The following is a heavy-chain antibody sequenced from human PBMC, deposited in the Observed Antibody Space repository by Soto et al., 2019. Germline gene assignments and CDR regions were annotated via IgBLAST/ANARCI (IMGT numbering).Heavy chain of an antibody. V-gene: IGHV3-30-3*01. CDR2: ISYDGSNK. D-gene: IGHD2-2*01. J-gene: IGHJ4*02. CDR1: GVTFSSYA. Sequence: QVQLVESGGGVVQPGRSLRLSCAASGVTFSSYAMHWVRQAPGKGLEWVAVISYDGSNKYYADSVKGRFTISRDNSKNTLYLQMNSLRAEDTAVYYCARARLDTPALDYWGQGTLVTVSS. CDR3: ARARLDTPALDY.